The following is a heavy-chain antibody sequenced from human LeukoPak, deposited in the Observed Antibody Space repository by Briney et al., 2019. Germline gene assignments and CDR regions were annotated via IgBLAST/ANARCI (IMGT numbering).Heavy chain of an antibody. CDR2: INHSGST. CDR1: GGSFSGYY. J-gene: IGHJ2*01. Sequence: SETLSLTCAVYGGSFSGYYWSWIRRPPGKGLEWIGEINHSGSTNYNPSLKSRVTISVDTSKNQFSMKLSSVTAADTAVYYCARGYRYFDLWGRGTLVTVSS. V-gene: IGHV4-34*01. CDR3: ARGYRYFDL.